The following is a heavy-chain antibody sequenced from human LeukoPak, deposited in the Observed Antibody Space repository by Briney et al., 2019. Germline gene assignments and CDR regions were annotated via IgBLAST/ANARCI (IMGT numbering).Heavy chain of an antibody. Sequence: SETLSLTCAVYGGSFSGYYWSWIRQPPGKGLEWIGEINHSGSTNYNPSLKSRVTISVDTSKNQFSLKLSSVTAADTAVYYCARNLISSSGYVFDYWGQGTLVTVSS. J-gene: IGHJ4*02. V-gene: IGHV4-34*01. CDR2: INHSGST. CDR3: ARNLISSSGYVFDY. CDR1: GGSFSGYY. D-gene: IGHD5-12*01.